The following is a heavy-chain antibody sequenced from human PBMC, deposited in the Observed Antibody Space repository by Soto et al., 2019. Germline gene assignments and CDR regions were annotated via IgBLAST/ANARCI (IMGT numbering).Heavy chain of an antibody. CDR1: GYTFTSYG. CDR2: ISAYNGNT. CDR3: ASPAGIAVAGTDYYYYGMDV. Sequence: DSVKVSCKASGYTFTSYGISWVRQAPGQGLEWMGWISAYNGNTNYAQKLQGRVTMTTDTSTSTAYMELRSLRSDDTAVYYCASPAGIAVAGTDYYYYGMDVWGQGTTFTVSS. J-gene: IGHJ6*02. D-gene: IGHD6-19*01. V-gene: IGHV1-18*04.